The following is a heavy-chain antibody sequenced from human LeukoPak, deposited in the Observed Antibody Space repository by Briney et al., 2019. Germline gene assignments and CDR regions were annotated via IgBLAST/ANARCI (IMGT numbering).Heavy chain of an antibody. V-gene: IGHV1-8*01. D-gene: IGHD6-19*01. J-gene: IGHJ4*02. CDR3: AIGQWLVRLYYFDY. CDR2: MNPNSGNT. CDR1: GYTFTSYD. Sequence: ASVKVSCKASGYTFTSYDINWVRQAPGQGLEWMGWMNPNSGNTGYAQKFQGRVTMTRNTSISTAYMELSSLRSEDTAVYYCAIGQWLVRLYYFDYWGQGTLVTVSS.